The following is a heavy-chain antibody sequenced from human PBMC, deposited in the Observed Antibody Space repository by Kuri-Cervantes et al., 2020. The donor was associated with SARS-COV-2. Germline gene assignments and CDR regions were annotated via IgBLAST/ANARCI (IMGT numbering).Heavy chain of an antibody. CDR2: ISSSSSYT. V-gene: IGHV3-11*06. J-gene: IGHJ6*02. D-gene: IGHD3-16*02. CDR3: ARANVRAILSYYYYYGMDV. CDR1: GFTFSDYY. Sequence: GESLKISCAASGFTFSDYYMSWIRQAPGKGLEWVSYISSSSSYTHYADSVKGRFTISRDNAKNSLYLQMNSLRAEDTAVYYCARANVRAILSYYYYYGMDVWGQGTTVTVSS.